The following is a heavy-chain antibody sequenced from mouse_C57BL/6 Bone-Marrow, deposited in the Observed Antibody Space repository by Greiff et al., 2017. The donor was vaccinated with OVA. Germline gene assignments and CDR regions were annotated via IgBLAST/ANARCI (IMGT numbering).Heavy chain of an antibody. Sequence: EVQLQQSGAELVRPGASVKLSCTASGFNIKDDYMHWVKQTPEQGLEWIGWIDPENGDTEYASKFQGKATITADTSSNTAYLQLSSLTSEDTAVYYCTITSYYFDYWGQGTTLTVSS. J-gene: IGHJ2*01. CDR1: GFNIKDDY. CDR2: IDPENGDT. CDR3: TITSYYFDY. D-gene: IGHD1-1*01. V-gene: IGHV14-4*01.